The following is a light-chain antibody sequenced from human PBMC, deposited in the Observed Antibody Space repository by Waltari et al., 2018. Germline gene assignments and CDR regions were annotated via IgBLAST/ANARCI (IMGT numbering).Light chain of an antibody. V-gene: IGLV1-44*01. J-gene: IGLJ1*01. CDR1: ASNIGSNA. CDR2: NNS. CDR3: ASWDGSLAAYV. Sequence: QSVLTQPPSASGTPGQRVTISCSGGASNIGSNAVNWYQHLPGAAPKLVILNNSQRPSGVSDLLSGSTSGASASLAISGLQSDDEADYYCASWDGSLAAYVFGGGTKVTV.